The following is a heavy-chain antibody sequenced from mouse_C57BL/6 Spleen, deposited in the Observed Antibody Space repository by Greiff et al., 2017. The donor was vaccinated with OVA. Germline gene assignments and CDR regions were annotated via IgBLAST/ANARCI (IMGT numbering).Heavy chain of an antibody. J-gene: IGHJ2*01. Sequence: QVQLQQPGAELVKPGASVKLSCKASGYTFTSYWMQWVKQRPGQGLEWIGEIDPSDSYPNYNQKFKGKATLTVDTYSSTADMQLSSLTTEDSAVYDGARGRDDYDAFDYWGQGTTLTVSS. CDR2: IDPSDSYP. CDR1: GYTFTSYW. D-gene: IGHD2-4*01. V-gene: IGHV1-50*01. CDR3: ARGRDDYDAFDY.